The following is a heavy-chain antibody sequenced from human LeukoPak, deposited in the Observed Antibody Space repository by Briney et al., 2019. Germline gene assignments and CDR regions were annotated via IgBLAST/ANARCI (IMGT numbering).Heavy chain of an antibody. CDR1: GFTFSSYW. J-gene: IGHJ4*02. CDR2: IKVDGSEK. CDR3: ARGGGRHVEY. D-gene: IGHD2/OR15-2a*01. V-gene: IGHV3-7*05. Sequence: GGSLRPSCAASGFTFSSYWMSWVRQAPGKGLEWVANIKVDGSEKNYVDSVKGRFTISRDNAKNSLYLQMNSLRAEDTAVYYCARGGGRHVEYWGQGNLVTVSS.